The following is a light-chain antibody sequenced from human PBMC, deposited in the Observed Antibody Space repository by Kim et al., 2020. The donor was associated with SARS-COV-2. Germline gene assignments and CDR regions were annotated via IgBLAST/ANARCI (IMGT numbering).Light chain of an antibody. CDR2: GAS. CDR1: QSVGSK. V-gene: IGKV3D-15*01. J-gene: IGKJ1*01. Sequence: PGESATLSCRASQSVGSKLAWYQQKPGQAPRLLIYGASTRATGIPARFSGSGSGTEFTLTISSLQSEDFAVYYCQQYNNWPPWTFGQGTKV. CDR3: QQYNNWPPWT.